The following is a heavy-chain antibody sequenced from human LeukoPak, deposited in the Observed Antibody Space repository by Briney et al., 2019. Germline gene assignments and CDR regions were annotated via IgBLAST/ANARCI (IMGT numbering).Heavy chain of an antibody. D-gene: IGHD3-3*01. CDR1: GGSISSYY. CDR3: ARSSYYDFYMDV. V-gene: IGHV4-4*09. Sequence: SETLSLTCTVSGGSISSYYWSWIRQPPGKGLEWIGYIYTSGSTNYNPSLKSRVTISVDTSKNQISLKLSSVTAADTAVYYCARSSYYDFYMDVWGKGTTVTVSS. CDR2: IYTSGST. J-gene: IGHJ6*03.